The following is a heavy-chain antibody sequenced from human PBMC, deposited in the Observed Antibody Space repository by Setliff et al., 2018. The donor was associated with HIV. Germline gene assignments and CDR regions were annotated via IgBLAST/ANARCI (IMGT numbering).Heavy chain of an antibody. Sequence: ETLSLTCTVSVGSISSHYWSWVSKAPGKGLEWVANIKPDGSERYYVDSVKGRFTSSRDNAKNSLYLQMNSLRDEDTAVYYCARGRSGWGPYFDYWGQGTLVTVSS. CDR3: ARGRSGWGPYFDY. D-gene: IGHD6-19*01. CDR1: VGSISSHY. CDR2: IKPDGSER. J-gene: IGHJ4*02. V-gene: IGHV3-7*04.